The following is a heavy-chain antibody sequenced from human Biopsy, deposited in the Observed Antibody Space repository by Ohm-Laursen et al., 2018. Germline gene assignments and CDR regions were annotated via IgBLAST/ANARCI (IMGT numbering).Heavy chain of an antibody. D-gene: IGHD3-10*01. Sequence: ASVKVSCNASGYTFTDYFLHWVRQAPGQGPEWMGWISPSSGGTNYAQKFQGRVTMIRDTSATTGYMELSSLRSDDTAVYYCARDGAGSYNENWGQGTLVSVSS. CDR1: GYTFTDYF. V-gene: IGHV1-2*02. J-gene: IGHJ4*02. CDR3: ARDGAGSYNEN. CDR2: ISPSSGGT.